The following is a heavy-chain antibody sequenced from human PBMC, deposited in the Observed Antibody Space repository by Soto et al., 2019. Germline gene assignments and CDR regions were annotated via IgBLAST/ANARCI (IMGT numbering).Heavy chain of an antibody. V-gene: IGHV4-59*01. CDR1: GGPIRSYY. D-gene: IGHD3-22*01. CDR3: ARDLGFYDSSGSYSHAFDM. CDR2: IYHSGTT. Sequence: TLSLTCTVSGGPIRSYYWSWIRQPPGKGLEWIGHIYHSGTTNYNPSLEGRVTISVDMSKNQFSLDLRSVTAADTAVYSCARDLGFYDSSGSYSHAFDMWGQGTMVTVSS. J-gene: IGHJ3*02.